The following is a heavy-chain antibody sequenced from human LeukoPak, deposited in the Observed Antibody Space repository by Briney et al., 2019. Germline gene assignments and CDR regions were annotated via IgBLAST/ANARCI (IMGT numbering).Heavy chain of an antibody. CDR1: GFTFGNFG. J-gene: IGHJ4*02. CDR3: ARRFGIAVAGPFDY. V-gene: IGHV3-20*04. D-gene: IGHD6-19*01. Sequence: GGSLSPSCEASGFTFGNFGMGWVRKAQGKGLRWVSGINWIGGSPGYADSVKGRFTISRDNAKNSLYLQMNSLSAEDTALYYCARRFGIAVAGPFDYWGQGTLVTVSS. CDR2: INWIGGSP.